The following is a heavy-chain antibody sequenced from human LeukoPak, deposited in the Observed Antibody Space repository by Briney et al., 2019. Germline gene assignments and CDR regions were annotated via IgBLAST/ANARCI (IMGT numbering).Heavy chain of an antibody. CDR2: ISGSGGST. Sequence: PGGSLRLSCAASGFTVSSNYMSWVRQAPRKGLEWVSAISGSGGSTYYADSVKGRFTISRDNSKNTLYLQMNSLRAEDTAVYYCAKVSQKYGDYGDWYFDLWGRGTLVTVSS. CDR1: GFTVSSNY. V-gene: IGHV3-23*01. D-gene: IGHD4-17*01. J-gene: IGHJ2*01. CDR3: AKVSQKYGDYGDWYFDL.